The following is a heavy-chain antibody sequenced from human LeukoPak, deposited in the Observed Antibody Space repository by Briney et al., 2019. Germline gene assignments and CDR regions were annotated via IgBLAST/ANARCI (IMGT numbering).Heavy chain of an antibody. J-gene: IGHJ5*02. Sequence: SETLSLTCSVSGDPISGYFWTWVRQPAGKGLEWIGRIYTTGSADYSPSLANRVSMSVDKSKNQFSLTMRSVAATGTAVYYCAKGGTWVDPWGQGTLVIVSS. D-gene: IGHD1-26*01. CDR3: AKGGTWVDP. CDR2: IYTTGSA. V-gene: IGHV4-4*07. CDR1: GDPISGYF.